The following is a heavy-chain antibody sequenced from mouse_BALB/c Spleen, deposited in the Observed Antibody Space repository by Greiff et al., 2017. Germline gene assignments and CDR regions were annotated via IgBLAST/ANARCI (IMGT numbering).Heavy chain of an antibody. J-gene: IGHJ2*01. Sequence: QVQLQQSGAELARPGASVKLSCKASGYTFTSYWMQWVKQRPGQGLEWIGAIYPGDGDTRYTQKFKGKATLTADKSSSTAYMQLSSLASEDSAVYYCARFDGYDGPFDYWGQGTTLTVSS. V-gene: IGHV1-87*01. D-gene: IGHD2-2*01. CDR1: GYTFTSYW. CDR3: ARFDGYDGPFDY. CDR2: IYPGDGDT.